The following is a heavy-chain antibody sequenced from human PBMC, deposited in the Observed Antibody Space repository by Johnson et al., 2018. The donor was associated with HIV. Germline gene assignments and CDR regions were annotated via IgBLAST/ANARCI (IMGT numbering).Heavy chain of an antibody. CDR1: GFTVSSNY. V-gene: IGHV3-53*04. CDR2: IYSGGST. Sequence: VQLVESGGGLVQPGGSLRLSCAASGFTVSSNYMSWVRQAPGKGLEWVSVIYSGGSTYYADSVKGRIHISRDNSKNTLYLQMNSLRAEDTALYYCAKGWIVGATKGEVDAFDIWGQGTMVTVSS. D-gene: IGHD1-26*01. CDR3: AKGWIVGATKGEVDAFDI. J-gene: IGHJ3*02.